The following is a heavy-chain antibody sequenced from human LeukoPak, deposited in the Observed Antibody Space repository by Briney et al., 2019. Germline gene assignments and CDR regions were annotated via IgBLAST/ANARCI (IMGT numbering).Heavy chain of an antibody. Sequence: PGGSLRLSCAASGFNFTNYGMNWVRQAPGKGLEWIGEINHSGSTNYNPSLKSRVTISVDTSKNQFSLKLSSVTAADTAVYYCARGRRGYCHDAENWGQGTLVTVSS. CDR1: GFNFTNYG. V-gene: IGHV4-34*01. CDR3: ARGRRGYCHDAEN. J-gene: IGHJ4*02. D-gene: IGHD5-18*01. CDR2: INHSGST.